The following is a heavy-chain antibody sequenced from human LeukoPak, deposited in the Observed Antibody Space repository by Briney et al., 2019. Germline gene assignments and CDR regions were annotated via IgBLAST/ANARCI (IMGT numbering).Heavy chain of an antibody. CDR2: IIPILGIA. CDR3: ARDPQAAYYYDSSGLKYFQH. Sequence: SVKVSCKASGGTFSSYAISWVRQAPGQGLEWMGRIIPILGIANYAQKFQGRVTITADKSTSTAYMELSSLRSEDTAVYYCARDPQAAYYYDSSGLKYFQHWGQGTLVTVSS. V-gene: IGHV1-69*04. J-gene: IGHJ1*01. D-gene: IGHD3-22*01. CDR1: GGTFSSYA.